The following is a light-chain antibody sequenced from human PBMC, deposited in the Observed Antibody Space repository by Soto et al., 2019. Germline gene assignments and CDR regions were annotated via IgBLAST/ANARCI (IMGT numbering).Light chain of an antibody. Sequence: IQMTQSPPSLSASVGDRVTITCRASQSISSSLNWYQQKPGSAPKLLIYAASSLQSGVPSRFSGSGSGTDFTLTISSLQPEDFATYYCQQSYSFPKTFGEGTRWIS. J-gene: IGKJ1*01. CDR2: AAS. CDR1: QSISSS. V-gene: IGKV1-39*01. CDR3: QQSYSFPKT.